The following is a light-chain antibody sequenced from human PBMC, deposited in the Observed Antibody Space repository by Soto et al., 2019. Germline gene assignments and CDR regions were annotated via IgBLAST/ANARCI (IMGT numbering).Light chain of an antibody. Sequence: VMTQSPCTLSVSLVDRATLSCRASQSVSSNLAWYQQKPGQAPRLLIYGASTRATGSPARFSGSGSGTDFTLTISSLEPKDFAVYYCQQRSSWPGTFGQGTKVDIK. CDR3: QQRSSWPGT. CDR2: GAS. CDR1: QSVSSN. J-gene: IGKJ1*01. V-gene: IGKV3-15*01.